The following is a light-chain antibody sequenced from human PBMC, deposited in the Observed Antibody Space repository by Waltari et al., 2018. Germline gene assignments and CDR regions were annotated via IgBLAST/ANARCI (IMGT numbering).Light chain of an antibody. CDR1: SGHSSYA. CDR3: QTWDTGIVL. CDR2: LNSDGSH. Sequence: QPVLTQSPSASASLGASVKLTCTLSSGHSSYAIAWHQQQQGKAPRYLMRLNSDGSHTKWDGIPDRFSGSSSGAERYLTISNLQSEDEADYYCQTWDTGIVLFGGGTRLTVL. V-gene: IGLV4-69*01. J-gene: IGLJ2*01.